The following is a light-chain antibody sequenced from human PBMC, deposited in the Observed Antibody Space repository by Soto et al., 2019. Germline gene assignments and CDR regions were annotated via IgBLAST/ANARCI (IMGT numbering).Light chain of an antibody. J-gene: IGKJ3*01. Sequence: DIQMTQSPPSLSASVGDRVTITCRASEVISYYLAWYQQRPGKGPKLLIYDASTLQSGVPSRFSGSGSGTDFTLTISSLQPEDVATYYCQKYNGEFTFGPGTKVDIK. CDR2: DAS. CDR3: QKYNGEFT. V-gene: IGKV1-27*01. CDR1: EVISYY.